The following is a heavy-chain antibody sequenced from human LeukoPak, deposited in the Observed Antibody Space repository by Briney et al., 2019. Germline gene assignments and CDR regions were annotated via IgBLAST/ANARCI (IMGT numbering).Heavy chain of an antibody. CDR3: ARRAHCSGGSCYYYYYYMDV. V-gene: IGHV3-21*01. D-gene: IGHD2-15*01. J-gene: IGHJ6*03. CDR2: ISSSSSYI. Sequence: GGSLRLSCAASGFTFSSYSMNWVRQAPGKGLEWVSSISSSSSYIYYADSVKGRFTISRDNAKNSLYLQMNSLRAEDTAVYYCARRAHCSGGSCYYYYYYMDVWGKGTTVTISS. CDR1: GFTFSSYS.